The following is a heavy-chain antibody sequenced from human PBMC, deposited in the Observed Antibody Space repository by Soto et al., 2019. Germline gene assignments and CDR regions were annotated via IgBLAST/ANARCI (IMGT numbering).Heavy chain of an antibody. CDR2: IYYSGST. J-gene: IGHJ4*02. CDR1: GGSISSSSYY. CDR3: ARDNYSSGWYDY. V-gene: IGHV4-39*07. Sequence: SETLSLTCTVSGGSISSSSYYWGWIRQPPGKGLEWIGSIYYSGSTYYNPSLKSRVTISVDTSKNQFSLKLSSATAADTAVYYCARDNYSSGWYDYWGQGTLVTVSS. D-gene: IGHD6-19*01.